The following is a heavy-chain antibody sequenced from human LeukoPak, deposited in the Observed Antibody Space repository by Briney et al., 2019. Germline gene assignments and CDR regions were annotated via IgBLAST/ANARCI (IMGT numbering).Heavy chain of an antibody. CDR3: ARSRTYYYDSSGIFDY. V-gene: IGHV3-7*01. D-gene: IGHD3-22*01. J-gene: IGHJ4*02. CDR2: IKQDGSEK. Sequence: GGSLRLSCAASGFTFSSYWMSWVRQAPGKGLEWVANIKQDGSEKYYVDSVKGRFTISRDNTKNSLYLQMNSLRAEDTAVYYCARSRTYYYDSSGIFDYWGQGTLVTVSS. CDR1: GFTFSSYW.